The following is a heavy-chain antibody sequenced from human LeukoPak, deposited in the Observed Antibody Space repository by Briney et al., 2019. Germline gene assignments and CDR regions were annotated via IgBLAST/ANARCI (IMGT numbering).Heavy chain of an antibody. CDR1: GFTFSSYG. Sequence: GRSLRLSCAASGFTFSSYGMHWVRQAPGKGLEWVAVIWYDGSNKYYADSVKGRFTISRDNSKNTLYLQMNSLRAEDTAVYYCVREARESGGFDYWGQGTLVTVSS. J-gene: IGHJ4*02. V-gene: IGHV3-33*01. CDR3: VREARESGGFDY. D-gene: IGHD2-15*01. CDR2: IWYDGSNK.